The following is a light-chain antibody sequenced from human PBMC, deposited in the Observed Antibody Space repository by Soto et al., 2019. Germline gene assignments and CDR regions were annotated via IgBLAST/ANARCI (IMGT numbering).Light chain of an antibody. CDR1: SSNIGSNY. V-gene: IGLV1-47*01. J-gene: IGLJ1*01. CDR2: RNN. Sequence: QSVLTQPPSASGTPGQRVTISCSGSSSNIGSNYVYWYQQLPGTAPKLLIYRNNQRPSGVPDRFSGSKSGTSASLAISGLRSVDEADYYCAAWDDRLSGPGVFGTGTKVTVL. CDR3: AAWDDRLSGPGV.